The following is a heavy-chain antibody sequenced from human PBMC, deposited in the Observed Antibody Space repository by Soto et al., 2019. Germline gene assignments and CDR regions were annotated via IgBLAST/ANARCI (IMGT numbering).Heavy chain of an antibody. J-gene: IGHJ6*02. CDR3: AVATVVNPNYYYYGMDV. Sequence: GASVKVSCKASGYTFTGYYMHWVRQAPGQGLEWMGWINPNSGGTNYAQKFQGRVTMTRDTSISTAYMELCRLRSDDTAVYYCAVATVVNPNYYYYGMDVWGQGTTVTVSS. V-gene: IGHV1-2*02. CDR1: GYTFTGYY. D-gene: IGHD5-12*01. CDR2: INPNSGGT.